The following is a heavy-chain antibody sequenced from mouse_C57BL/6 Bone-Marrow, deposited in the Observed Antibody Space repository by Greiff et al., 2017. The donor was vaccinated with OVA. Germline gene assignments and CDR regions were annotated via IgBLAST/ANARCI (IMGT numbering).Heavy chain of an antibody. CDR2: IWTGGGT. CDR3: AREGYDYDYWYFDV. CDR1: GFSLTSYA. Sequence: VKLVESGPGLVAPSQSLSITCTVSGFSLTSYAISWVRQPPGKGLAWLGVIWTGGGTNYNSALKSRLSISKDNSKSQVFLKMNSLQTDDTARYYCAREGYDYDYWYFDVWGTGTTVTVSS. D-gene: IGHD2-4*01. J-gene: IGHJ1*03. V-gene: IGHV2-9-1*01.